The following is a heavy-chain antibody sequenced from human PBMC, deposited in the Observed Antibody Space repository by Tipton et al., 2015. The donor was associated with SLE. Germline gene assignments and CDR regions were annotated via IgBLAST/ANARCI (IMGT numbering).Heavy chain of an antibody. Sequence: QLVQSGAEVKKPGASVKVSCKASGYTFISYGISWVRQAPGQGLEWMGRIIPILGLANYAQKFQGRVTLTADTSTSTAYMELSSLRSEDTAVYYCAREGGGGRFDYWGQGTLVTVSS. CDR1: GYTFISYG. CDR2: IIPILGLA. D-gene: IGHD2-15*01. CDR3: AREGGGGRFDY. J-gene: IGHJ4*02. V-gene: IGHV1-69*09.